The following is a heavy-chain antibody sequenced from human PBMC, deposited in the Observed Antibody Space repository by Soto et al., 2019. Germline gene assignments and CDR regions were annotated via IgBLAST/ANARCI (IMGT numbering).Heavy chain of an antibody. J-gene: IGHJ4*02. CDR3: ARGDYYDSSGYYLQFDY. Sequence: ASVKVSCKASGYTFTSYAMHWVRQAPGQRLEWMGWIHAGNGNTKYSQKFQGRVTISRDTSASTAYMELSSLRSEDTAVYYCARGDYYDSSGYYLQFDYWGQGTLVTVS. D-gene: IGHD3-22*01. CDR1: GYTFTSYA. CDR2: IHAGNGNT. V-gene: IGHV1-3*01.